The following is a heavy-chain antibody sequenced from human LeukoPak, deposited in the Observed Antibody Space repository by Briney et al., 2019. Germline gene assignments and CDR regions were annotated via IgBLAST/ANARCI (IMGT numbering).Heavy chain of an antibody. J-gene: IGHJ3*02. CDR1: GYTFTGYY. V-gene: IGHV1-2*02. CDR2: INPNSGGT. Sequence: HGASVKVSCKASGYTFTGYYMHWVRQAPGQGLEWMGWINPNSGGTNYAQKFQGRVTMTRDTSISTAYMELSRLRSDDTAVYYCARDILTRYCSSTSCYSAFDIWGQGTMVTVSS. D-gene: IGHD2-2*02. CDR3: ARDILTRYCSSTSCYSAFDI.